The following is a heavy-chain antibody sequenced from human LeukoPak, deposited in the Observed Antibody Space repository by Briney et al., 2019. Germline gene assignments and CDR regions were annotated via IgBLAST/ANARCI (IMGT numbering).Heavy chain of an antibody. J-gene: IGHJ4*02. V-gene: IGHV4-39*07. CDR1: GGSISSSSYY. CDR2: IYYSGST. D-gene: IGHD2-15*01. CDR3: ARGWVVAATTNFDY. Sequence: SETLSLTCTVSGGSISSSSYYWGWIRQPPGKGLEWIGSIYYSGSTYYNPSLKSRVTISVDTSKNQFSLKLSSVTAADTAVYYCARGWVVAATTNFDYWGQGTLVTVSS.